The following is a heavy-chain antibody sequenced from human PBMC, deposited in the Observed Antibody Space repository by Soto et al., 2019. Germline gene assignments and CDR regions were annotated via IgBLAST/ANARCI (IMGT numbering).Heavy chain of an antibody. CDR1: GGSISSGDYY. D-gene: IGHD3-22*01. V-gene: IGHV4-30-4*01. Sequence: SETLSLTCTVSGGSISSGDYYWSWIRQPPGKGLEWIGYIYYSGSTYYNPSLKSRVTISVDTSKNQFSLKLSSVTAADTAVYYCATYYYDSSGYFDPWGQGTLVTVSS. CDR2: IYYSGST. CDR3: ATYYYDSSGYFDP. J-gene: IGHJ5*02.